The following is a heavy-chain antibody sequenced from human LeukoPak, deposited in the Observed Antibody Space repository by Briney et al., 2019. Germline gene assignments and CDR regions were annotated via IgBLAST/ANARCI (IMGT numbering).Heavy chain of an antibody. V-gene: IGHV4-39*07. CDR1: GGSISSSSYY. D-gene: IGHD3-22*01. Sequence: SETLSLTCTVSGGSISSSSYYWGWIRQPPGKGLEWIGSIYYSGSTYYNPSLKSRVTISVDTSKNQFSLKLSSVTAADTAVYYCARAVDRSDYYDSSGYYSPFDYWGQGTLVTVSS. CDR2: IYYSGST. J-gene: IGHJ4*02. CDR3: ARAVDRSDYYDSSGYYSPFDY.